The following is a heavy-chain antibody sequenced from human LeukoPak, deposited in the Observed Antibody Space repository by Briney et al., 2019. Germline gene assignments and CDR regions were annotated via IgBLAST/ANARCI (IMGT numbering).Heavy chain of an antibody. Sequence: MPSETLSLTCAVYGGSFSGYYWSWIRQPPGKGLEWIGEINHSGSTNYNPSLKSRVTISVDTSKNQFSLKLSSVTAADTAVYYCAFGSDSSGYAYYYYYGMDVWGQGTTVTVSS. D-gene: IGHD3-22*01. J-gene: IGHJ6*02. V-gene: IGHV4-34*01. CDR1: GGSFSGYY. CDR2: INHSGST. CDR3: AFGSDSSGYAYYYYYGMDV.